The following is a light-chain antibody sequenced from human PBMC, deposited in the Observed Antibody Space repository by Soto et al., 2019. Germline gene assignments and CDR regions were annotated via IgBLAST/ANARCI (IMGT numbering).Light chain of an antibody. CDR1: QSVSRD. CDR3: QQYNNWPPKT. CDR2: GAS. Sequence: EIVMTQSPATLSVSPGESATLSCRASQSVSRDLAWYQQTPGQAPRLLIYGASTRATGIPARFSGGGSGTEFTLTISRLQSEDFAVYYCQQYNNWPPKTFGQGTKVEIK. J-gene: IGKJ1*01. V-gene: IGKV3-15*01.